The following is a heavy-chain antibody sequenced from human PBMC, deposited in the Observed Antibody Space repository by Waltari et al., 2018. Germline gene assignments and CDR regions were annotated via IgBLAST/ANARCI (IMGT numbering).Heavy chain of an antibody. J-gene: IGHJ4*02. D-gene: IGHD5-12*01. CDR3: ARDNNGYDRYFDY. V-gene: IGHV3-48*03. CDR2: ISSSGSTI. CDR1: GFTSSSYE. Sequence: EVQLVESGGGLVQPGGSLRLSCAASGFTSSSYEMTWVRQAPGKGLEWVSYISSSGSTIYYADSVKGRFTISRDNAKNSLYLQMHSLRADDTAVYYCARDNNGYDRYFDYWGQGTLVTVSS.